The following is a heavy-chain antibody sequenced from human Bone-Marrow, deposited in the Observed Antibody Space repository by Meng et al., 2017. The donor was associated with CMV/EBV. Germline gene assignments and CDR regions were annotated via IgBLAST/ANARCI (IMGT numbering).Heavy chain of an antibody. J-gene: IGHJ4*02. Sequence: ASVKVSCKASGYTFTGYYMHWVRQAPGQGLEWMGWINPNSGGTNYAQKFQDRVTMTRDTSISTAYMELSRLRSDDTAVYYCARGTTSSLRALGYWGQGTLVTDSS. V-gene: IGHV1-2*02. CDR2: INPNSGGT. CDR1: GYTFTGYY. D-gene: IGHD2-2*01. CDR3: ARGTTSSLRALGY.